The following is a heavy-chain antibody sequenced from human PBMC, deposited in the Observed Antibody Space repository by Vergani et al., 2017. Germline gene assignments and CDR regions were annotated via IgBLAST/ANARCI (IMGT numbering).Heavy chain of an antibody. CDR3: VHRLGYFDWDGAFDV. Sequence: QITLRESGPTLVKPTQTLTLTCTFSGFSLTTGGEGVGWIRQPPGRALEWLAFVYWNDDERYSPSLKSRVTITKDTSKNEVILTMATMDPVDTATYYCVHRLGYFDWDGAFDVLGPGKMVTVSS. D-gene: IGHD3-9*01. V-gene: IGHV2-5*01. J-gene: IGHJ3*01. CDR1: GFSLTTGGEG. CDR2: VYWNDDE.